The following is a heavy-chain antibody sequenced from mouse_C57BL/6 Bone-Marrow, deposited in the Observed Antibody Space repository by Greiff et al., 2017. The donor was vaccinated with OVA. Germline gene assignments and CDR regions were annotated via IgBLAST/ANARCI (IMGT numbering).Heavy chain of an antibody. V-gene: IGHV1-55*01. J-gene: IGHJ3*01. Sequence: VQLQPPWAELVKPGASVKMSCKASGYTFTSYWITWVKQRPGQGLEWIGDIYPGSGSTNYNETFKSKATLTVDTSSSTAYMQLSSLTSEDSAVYYGASDSSGPAWFAYWGQGTLVTVSA. CDR1: GYTFTSYW. CDR2: IYPGSGST. CDR3: ASDSSGPAWFAY. D-gene: IGHD3-2*02.